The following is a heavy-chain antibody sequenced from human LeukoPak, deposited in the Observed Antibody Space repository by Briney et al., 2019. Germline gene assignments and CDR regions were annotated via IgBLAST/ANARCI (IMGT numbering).Heavy chain of an antibody. V-gene: IGHV6-1*01. CDR3: ARDVERRYCSSTSCLPPGPNWIDP. CDR2: TYYRSTWYN. Sequence: SQTLSLTCAISGDSVSSNSVTWNWIRQSPSRGLEWLGRTYYRSTWYNDYAVSVRGRITVNPDTSKNQFSLQLNSVTPEDTAVYYCARDVERRYCSSTSCLPPGPNWIDPWGQGTLVTVSS. CDR1: GDSVSSNSVT. D-gene: IGHD2-2*01. J-gene: IGHJ5*02.